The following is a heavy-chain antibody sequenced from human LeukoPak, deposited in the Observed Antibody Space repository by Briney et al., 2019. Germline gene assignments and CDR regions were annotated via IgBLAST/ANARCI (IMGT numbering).Heavy chain of an antibody. D-gene: IGHD3-10*01. CDR2: IRWNRGSI. V-gene: IGHV3-9*01. CDR1: GFTLDYYV. J-gene: IGHJ5*02. CDR3: AKTHAGGSGSYYPSWFDP. Sequence: PGRSLRHSCGASGFTLDYYVMQWVPQAPGKGVEGDSGIRWNRGSIGYAYSVKGRFTTSRDNAKHSLYLQMNSLRADDTAVYYCAKTHAGGSGSYYPSWFDPWGQGTLVTVSS.